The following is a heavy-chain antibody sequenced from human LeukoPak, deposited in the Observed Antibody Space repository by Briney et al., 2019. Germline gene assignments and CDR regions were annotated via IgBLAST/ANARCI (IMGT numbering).Heavy chain of an antibody. CDR2: IKQDGSEK. J-gene: IGHJ4*02. CDR1: GFTFSSYW. Sequence: GGSLRLSCAASGFTFSSYWMSWVRQAPGKGLEWVANIKQDGSEKYYVDSVKGRFTISRGNAKNSLYLQMNSLRAEDTAVYSCAAGSGQWLSYWGQGTLVTVSS. V-gene: IGHV3-7*01. CDR3: AAGSGQWLSY. D-gene: IGHD6-19*01.